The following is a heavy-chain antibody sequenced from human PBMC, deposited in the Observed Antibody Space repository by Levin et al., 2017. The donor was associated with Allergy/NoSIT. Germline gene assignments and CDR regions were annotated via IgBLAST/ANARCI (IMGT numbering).Heavy chain of an antibody. Sequence: PGGSLRLSCAASGFTFSSYAMSWVRQAPGKGLEWVSAISGSGGSTYYADSVKGRFTISRDNSKNTLYLQMNSLRAEDTAVYYCAKDLSGIAAAGTVPGYWGQGTLVTVSS. CDR3: AKDLSGIAAAGTVPGY. CDR1: GFTFSSYA. V-gene: IGHV3-23*01. J-gene: IGHJ4*02. CDR2: ISGSGGST. D-gene: IGHD6-13*01.